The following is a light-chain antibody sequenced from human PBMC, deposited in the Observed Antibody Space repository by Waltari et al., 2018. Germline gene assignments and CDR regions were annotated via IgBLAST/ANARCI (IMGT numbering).Light chain of an antibody. Sequence: QSALTQPASVSGSPGQSITISCTGISSDIHIYKSVSWFPQHPGKAPRLMIYEVSNRPSGVSDRFSGSKSDNSASLVISGLQAEDEADYYCSSFTSSSNWVFGGGTKLTVL. J-gene: IGLJ3*02. CDR3: SSFTSSSNWV. CDR2: EVS. CDR1: SSDIHIYKS. V-gene: IGLV2-14*01.